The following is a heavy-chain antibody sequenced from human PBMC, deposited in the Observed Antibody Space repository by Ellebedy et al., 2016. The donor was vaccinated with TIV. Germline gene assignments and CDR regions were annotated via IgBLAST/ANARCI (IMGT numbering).Heavy chain of an antibody. CDR1: GITFSNSW. Sequence: GESLKISCAASGITFSNSWMSWVRQAPGKGLEWVAIIKPDGGEKWYVDSVKGRFTISIDNGKKSLFLQMDSLRADDTAVDDCGKIHRALSGNYWGQGTLVSVSS. CDR3: GKIHRALSGNY. J-gene: IGHJ4*02. V-gene: IGHV3-7*01. CDR2: IKPDGGEK. D-gene: IGHD3-3*02.